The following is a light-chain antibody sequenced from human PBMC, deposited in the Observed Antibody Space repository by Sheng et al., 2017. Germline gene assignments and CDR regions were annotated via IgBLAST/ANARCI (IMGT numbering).Light chain of an antibody. V-gene: IGKV1-5*03. CDR3: QQYDNYLYS. Sequence: DIQMTQSPSTLSASVGDRVTITCRASQSISNWLAWYQQKPGKAPKLLIYKASTLEGGVPSRFSGSGSGTEFTLTISSLQPDDFATYYCQQYDNYLYSFGQGTKLEIK. CDR1: QSISNW. CDR2: KAS. J-gene: IGKJ2*01.